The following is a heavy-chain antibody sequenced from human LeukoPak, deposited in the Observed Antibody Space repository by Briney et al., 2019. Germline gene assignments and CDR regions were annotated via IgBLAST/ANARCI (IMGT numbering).Heavy chain of an antibody. V-gene: IGHV3-30*02. CDR2: IRSDGSNK. J-gene: IGHJ1*01. D-gene: IGHD6-19*01. CDR3: AKDPWAVAGYFQH. CDR1: GFTFSSYG. Sequence: GGSLRLSCAASGFTFSSYGMHWVRQAPGTGLEWVAFIRSDGSNKNYADSVKGRFTISRDNSKNTLYLQMNSLRAEDTAVYYCAKDPWAVAGYFQHWGQGTLVTVSS.